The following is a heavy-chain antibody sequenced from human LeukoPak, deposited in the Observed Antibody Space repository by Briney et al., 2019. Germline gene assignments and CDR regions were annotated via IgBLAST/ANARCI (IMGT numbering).Heavy chain of an antibody. CDR1: GGTFSSYA. Sequence: GASVKVSCKASGGTFSSYAISWVRQAPGQGLEWMGRIIPILGTANYAQKFQGRVTITTDESTSTAYMELSSPRSEDTAVYYCARVPSYHDSSGYSAYYDNGMDVWGQGTTVTVSS. J-gene: IGHJ6*02. V-gene: IGHV1-69*11. CDR2: IIPILGTA. D-gene: IGHD3-22*01. CDR3: ARVPSYHDSSGYSAYYDNGMDV.